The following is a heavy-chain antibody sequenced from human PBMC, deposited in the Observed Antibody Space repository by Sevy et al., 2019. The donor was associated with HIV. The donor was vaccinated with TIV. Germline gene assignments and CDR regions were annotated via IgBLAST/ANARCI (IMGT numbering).Heavy chain of an antibody. Sequence: SETLSLTCTVSGGSISSYYWSWIRQPPGKGLEWFGYIYYTGSTNYNPSLKSRVTISVDTSKNQFSLKLSSVTAADTAVYYCAGAAPGYYYAMDVWGQGTTVTVSS. CDR1: GGSISSYY. CDR3: AGAAPGYYYAMDV. CDR2: IYYTGST. J-gene: IGHJ6*02. D-gene: IGHD6-13*01. V-gene: IGHV4-59*01.